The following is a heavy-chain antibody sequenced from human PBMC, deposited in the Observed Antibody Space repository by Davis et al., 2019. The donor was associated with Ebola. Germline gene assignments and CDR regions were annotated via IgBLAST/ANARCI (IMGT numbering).Heavy chain of an antibody. V-gene: IGHV1-18*04. CDR1: GYTFTSYG. CDR2: ISAYNGNT. D-gene: IGHD3-22*01. Sequence: AASVTVSCKASGYTFTSYGISWVRQAPGQGLEWMGWISAYNGNTNYAQKLQGRVTMTTDTSTSTAYMELRSLRAEDTAVYYCAREFGLDSSAPFDYWGQGTLVTVSS. CDR3: AREFGLDSSAPFDY. J-gene: IGHJ4*02.